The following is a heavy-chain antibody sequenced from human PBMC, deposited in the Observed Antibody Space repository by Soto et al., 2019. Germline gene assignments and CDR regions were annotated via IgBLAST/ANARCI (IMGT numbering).Heavy chain of an antibody. CDR1: GYTFTSHV. CDR3: ARGYCSDSTSCRAFAK. D-gene: IGHD2-2*01. CDR2: INGGDGNA. Sequence: GASVKVSCKASGYTFTSHVMHWVRQAPGQRLEWMGWINGGDGNAKYSQKFQGRVTASRDTSASTAYMELSSLRSEDTAVYYCARGYCSDSTSCRAFAKWGQGTMVTVSS. V-gene: IGHV1-3*01. J-gene: IGHJ3*02.